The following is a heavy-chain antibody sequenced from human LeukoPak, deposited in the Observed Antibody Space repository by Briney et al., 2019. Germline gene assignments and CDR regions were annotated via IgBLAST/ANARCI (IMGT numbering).Heavy chain of an antibody. CDR2: ISAYNGHT. V-gene: IGHV1-18*01. CDR1: GYTFTNYG. Sequence: ASVKVSCKASGYTFTNYGISWVRQAPGQGLEWMGWISAYNGHTKYAQKVQGRVTMTRDTSTSTAYVELRSLRSDGTAVYYCARDGHRRYHYDSSGREDAFDIWGQGTMATVSS. D-gene: IGHD3-22*01. CDR3: ARDGHRRYHYDSSGREDAFDI. J-gene: IGHJ3*02.